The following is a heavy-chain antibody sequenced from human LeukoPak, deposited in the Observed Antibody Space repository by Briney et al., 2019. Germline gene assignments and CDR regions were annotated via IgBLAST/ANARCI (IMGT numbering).Heavy chain of an antibody. J-gene: IGHJ3*02. CDR3: ASRGSGGAFDI. V-gene: IGHV5-51*01. Sequence: GESLKISFKSSGYSFTTYWIGWVRQMPGKGLEWIWIIYPCDSDTRYSPSFQVQVTISADKSITTSYLQWSSLKAEDTAMYYCASRGSGGAFDIWGQGTMVTVSS. D-gene: IGHD1-26*01. CDR2: IYPCDSDT. CDR1: GYSFTTYW.